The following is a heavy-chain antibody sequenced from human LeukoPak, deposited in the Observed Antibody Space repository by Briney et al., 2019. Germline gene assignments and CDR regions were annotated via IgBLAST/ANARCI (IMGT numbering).Heavy chain of an antibody. D-gene: IGHD1-26*01. CDR1: GGSISSYY. CDR3: ARHVGGYSGSYFGY. V-gene: IGHV4-59*08. J-gene: IGHJ4*02. Sequence: PSETLSLTCTVSGGSISSYYWSWIRQPPGKGLEWIGYIYYSGSTNYNPSLKSRVTISVDTSKNQFSLKLSSVTAADTAVYYCARHVGGYSGSYFGYWGQGTLVTVSS. CDR2: IYYSGST.